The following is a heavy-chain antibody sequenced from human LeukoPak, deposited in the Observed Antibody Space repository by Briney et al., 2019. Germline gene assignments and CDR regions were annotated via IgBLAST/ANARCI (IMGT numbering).Heavy chain of an antibody. Sequence: GGSLRLSCAASGFTFSSYAMHWVRQAPGKGLEWVAVISYDGSNKYYADSVKGRFTISRDNSKNTLYLQMNSLRAEDTAVYYCAREDSKDAFDIWGQGTMVTVSS. J-gene: IGHJ3*02. CDR1: GFTFSSYA. V-gene: IGHV3-30*04. D-gene: IGHD6-13*01. CDR2: ISYDGSNK. CDR3: AREDSKDAFDI.